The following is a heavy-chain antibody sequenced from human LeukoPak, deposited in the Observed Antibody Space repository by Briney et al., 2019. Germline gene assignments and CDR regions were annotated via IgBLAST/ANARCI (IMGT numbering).Heavy chain of an antibody. J-gene: IGHJ4*02. Sequence: PSETLSLTCAVSGGSISSGGYSWSWLRQPPGKGLEWIGYIYHSGSTYYNPSLKSRVTISVDRSKNQFSLKLSSVTAADTAVYYCARGGPPIVGAKEFDYWGQGTLVTVSS. CDR2: IYHSGST. D-gene: IGHD1-26*01. V-gene: IGHV4-30-2*01. CDR1: GGSISSGGYS. CDR3: ARGGPPIVGAKEFDY.